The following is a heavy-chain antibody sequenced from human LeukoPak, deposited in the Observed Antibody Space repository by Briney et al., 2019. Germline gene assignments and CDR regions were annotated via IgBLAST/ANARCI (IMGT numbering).Heavy chain of an antibody. Sequence: SVKVSCKASGGTFSSYAISWVRQAPGQGLEWMGGIIPIFGTANYAQKFQGRVTITADESTSTAYMELSSLRSEDTAVYYCARERFGELEGPPYYYYGMDVWGQGTMVTVSS. V-gene: IGHV1-69*13. CDR2: IIPIFGTA. J-gene: IGHJ6*02. CDR1: GGTFSSYA. D-gene: IGHD3-10*01. CDR3: ARERFGELEGPPYYYYGMDV.